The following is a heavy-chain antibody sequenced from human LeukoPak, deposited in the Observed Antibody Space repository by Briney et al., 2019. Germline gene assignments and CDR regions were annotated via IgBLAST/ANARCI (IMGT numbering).Heavy chain of an antibody. CDR1: GFTLTNYW. CDR2: INSDGSTT. Sequence: GGSLRLSCAASGFTLTNYWMHWVRQAPGKGLVWVSHINSDGSTTTYADSVKGRFTISRDNAKNTVYLQMNTLRAEDTAVYYCARDQGNSFRLWGQGTLVTVSS. J-gene: IGHJ4*02. CDR3: ARDQGNSFRL. V-gene: IGHV3-74*01. D-gene: IGHD5-18*01.